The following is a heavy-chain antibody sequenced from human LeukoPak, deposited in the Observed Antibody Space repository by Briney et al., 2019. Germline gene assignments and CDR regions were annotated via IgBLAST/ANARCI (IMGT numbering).Heavy chain of an antibody. Sequence: SETLSLTCTVSGGSISSYYWSWIRQPPGKGLEWIGYIFSSGSAYYNPSFKSRVTISVDTSKNQFSLNLRSVTAADTAVYYCTREVRNFISIDYWGQGILVTVSS. V-gene: IGHV4-59*01. CDR2: IFSSGSA. CDR1: GGSISSYY. J-gene: IGHJ4*02. CDR3: TREVRNFISIDY. D-gene: IGHD1-14*01.